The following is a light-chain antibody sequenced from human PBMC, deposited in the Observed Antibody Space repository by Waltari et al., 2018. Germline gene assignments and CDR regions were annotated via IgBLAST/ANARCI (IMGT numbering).Light chain of an antibody. CDR2: GDY. CDR1: SSNIGRKT. V-gene: IGLV1-44*01. CDR3: AAWDDSLNGVV. J-gene: IGLJ2*01. Sequence: QSVLTQPPSASGTPGQRVTISSSGSSSNIGRKTVNWSQQLTGAAPKLLIFGDYQRPSGVPDRFSGSKSGTSASLAISGLQSEDEADYYCAAWDDSLNGVVFGGGSKLTVL.